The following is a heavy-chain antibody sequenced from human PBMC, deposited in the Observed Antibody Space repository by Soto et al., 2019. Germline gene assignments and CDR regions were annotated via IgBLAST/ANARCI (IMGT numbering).Heavy chain of an antibody. D-gene: IGHD2-2*01. CDR1: GGTFSSYA. CDR2: IIPIFGTA. V-gene: IGHV1-69*13. J-gene: IGHJ6*02. Sequence: GASVKVSCKASGGTFSSYAISWVRQAPGQGLEWMGGIIPIFGTANYAQKFQGRVTITADESTSTAYMELSSLRSEDTAVYYCARGDVVVPAAIPNYGMDVWGQGTTVTVSS. CDR3: ARGDVVVPAAIPNYGMDV.